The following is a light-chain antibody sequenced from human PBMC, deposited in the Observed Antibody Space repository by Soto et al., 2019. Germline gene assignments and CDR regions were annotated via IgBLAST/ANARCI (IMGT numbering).Light chain of an antibody. J-gene: IGKJ1*01. CDR1: QSVSSSQ. Sequence: IVLTQSPDTLSLSPGERATLSCRASQSVSSSQLVWYQQKPGQAPRLLIYAASSRATGIPDRFSGSGSGTDFTLTVSELETEDFPVYYCQHYANSVWTFGQGTKVDIK. CDR2: AAS. CDR3: QHYANSVWT. V-gene: IGKV3-20*01.